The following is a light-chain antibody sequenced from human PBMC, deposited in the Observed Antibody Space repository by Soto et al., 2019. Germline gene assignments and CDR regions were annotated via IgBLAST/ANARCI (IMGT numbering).Light chain of an antibody. CDR3: SSYTSSSTFYV. Sequence: QSALTQPASVSGSPGQSITISCTGTSSDVGNYNYVSWYQQHPGKAPKLIIYDVSNRPSGVSNRFSGSKSGNTASLTISGLQAEDEADYYCSSYTSSSTFYVFGTGTKVTVL. J-gene: IGLJ1*01. V-gene: IGLV2-14*03. CDR1: SSDVGNYNY. CDR2: DVS.